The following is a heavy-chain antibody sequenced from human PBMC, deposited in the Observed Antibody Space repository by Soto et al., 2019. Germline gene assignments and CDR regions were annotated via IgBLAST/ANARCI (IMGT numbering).Heavy chain of an antibody. V-gene: IGHV1-18*01. D-gene: IGHD6-13*01. CDR2: ISGYNGET. Sequence: QVQLVQSGAEVKKPGASVKVSCKASGYTFTNYGINWVRQAPGQGPEWMGWISGYNGETKYAQSIHGRVTMTTDTSTSTAYMELRSLRSDDTAVYYCARGGSSWSAEYYQHWGQGTLVIVSS. CDR3: ARGGSSWSAEYYQH. J-gene: IGHJ1*01. CDR1: GYTFTNYG.